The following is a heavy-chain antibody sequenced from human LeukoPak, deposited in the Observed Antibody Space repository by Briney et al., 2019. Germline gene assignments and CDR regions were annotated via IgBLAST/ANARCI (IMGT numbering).Heavy chain of an antibody. CDR3: ARGPLAAAGTLTYYYYGMDV. CDR2: IYYSGST. Sequence: SETLSLTCTVSGGSISSSSYYWGWIRQPPGKGLEWNGSIYYSGSTYYNPSLKSRVTISVDTSKNQFSLKLSSVTAADTAVYYCARGPLAAAGTLTYYYYGMDVWGQGTTVTVSS. J-gene: IGHJ6*02. D-gene: IGHD6-13*01. V-gene: IGHV4-39*07. CDR1: GGSISSSSYY.